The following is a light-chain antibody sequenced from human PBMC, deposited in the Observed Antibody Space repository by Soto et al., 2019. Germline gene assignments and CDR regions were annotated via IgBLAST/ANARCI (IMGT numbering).Light chain of an antibody. Sequence: QSVLTQPPSVSAAPGQKVTISCSGSSSNIGNNYVSWYQQLPGTAPKLLIYENNKRPSGIPDRFSGSKSGTSATLVITGLHTWDEAADYCGTGESSLRARGVFGGGTKLTVL. V-gene: IGLV1-51*02. CDR2: ENN. CDR1: SSNIGNNY. J-gene: IGLJ3*02. CDR3: GTGESSLRARGV.